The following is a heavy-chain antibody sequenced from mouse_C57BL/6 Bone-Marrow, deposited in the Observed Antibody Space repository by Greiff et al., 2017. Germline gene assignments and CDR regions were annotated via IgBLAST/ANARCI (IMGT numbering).Heavy chain of an antibody. CDR3: ARHIYDGYYEAMDY. J-gene: IGHJ4*01. V-gene: IGHV2-6-1*01. CDR1: GFSLTSYG. D-gene: IGHD2-3*01. Sequence: QVQLKESGPGLVAPSQSLSIPCTVSGFSLTSYGVHWVRQPPGKGLEWLVVIWSDGSTTYNSALKSRLSISKDNSKSQVFLKMNSLQTDDTAMYYCARHIYDGYYEAMDYWGQGTSVTVSS. CDR2: IWSDGST.